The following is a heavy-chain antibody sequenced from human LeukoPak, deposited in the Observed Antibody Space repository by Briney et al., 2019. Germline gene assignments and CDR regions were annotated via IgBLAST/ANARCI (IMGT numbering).Heavy chain of an antibody. CDR2: ISGSGGST. CDR1: GFTFSSYA. J-gene: IGHJ6*02. Sequence: PGGSLRLSCAASGFTFSSYAMSWVRQAPGKGLEWVSAISGSGGSTYYADSVKGRFTISRDNSKNTLYLQMNSLRAEDTAVYYCAKDMGSSTSPPYYYYGMDVWGQGTTVTVSS. V-gene: IGHV3-23*01. CDR3: AKDMGSSTSPPYYYYGMDV. D-gene: IGHD2-2*01.